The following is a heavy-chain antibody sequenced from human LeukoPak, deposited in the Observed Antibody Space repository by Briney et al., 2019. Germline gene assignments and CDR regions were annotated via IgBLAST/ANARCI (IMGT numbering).Heavy chain of an antibody. J-gene: IGHJ4*02. CDR2: INHSGST. V-gene: IGHV4-34*01. CDR3: ARGGNSGSSCFDY. CDR1: GGSFSGYY. D-gene: IGHD6-13*01. Sequence: SETLSLTCAVYGGSFSGYYWSWIRQPPGKGLEWIGEINHSGSTNYNPSLKSRVTISVDTSKNQFSLKLSSVTAADTAVYYCARGGNSGSSCFDYWGQGTLVTVSS.